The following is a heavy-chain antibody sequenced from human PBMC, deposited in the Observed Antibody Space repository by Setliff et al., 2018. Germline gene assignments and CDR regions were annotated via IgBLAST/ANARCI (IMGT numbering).Heavy chain of an antibody. CDR2: IRSKAYGGTT. CDR3: TRASSIAVAGSSI. D-gene: IGHD6-19*01. J-gene: IGHJ4*02. CDR1: GLTITNYY. V-gene: IGHV3-49*04. Sequence: GGSLRLSCAASGLTITNYYMDWVRQAPGKGLEWVGFIRSKAYGGTTEYAASVKGRFTISRDDSKSIAYLQMNSLKTEDTAVYYCTRASSIAVAGSSIWGQGTLVTVSS.